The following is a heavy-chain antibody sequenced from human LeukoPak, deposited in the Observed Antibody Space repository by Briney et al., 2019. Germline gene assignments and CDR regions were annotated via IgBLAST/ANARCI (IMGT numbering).Heavy chain of an antibody. CDR3: AKDRGRVAAEYYFDY. D-gene: IGHD6-13*01. V-gene: IGHV3-33*06. Sequence: GRSLRLSCAASGFTFSSYGMHWVRQAPGKGLEWVAVIWYDGSNKYYADSVKGRFTISRDNSKNTLYLQMNSLRAEDTAVYCCAKDRGRVAAEYYFDYWGQGTLVTVSS. J-gene: IGHJ4*02. CDR1: GFTFSSYG. CDR2: IWYDGSNK.